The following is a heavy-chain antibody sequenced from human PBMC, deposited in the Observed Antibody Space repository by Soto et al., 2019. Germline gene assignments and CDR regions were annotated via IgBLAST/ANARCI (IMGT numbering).Heavy chain of an antibody. CDR3: ATSQKGYNWNYFDH. J-gene: IGHJ4*02. Sequence: SETLSLTCAVSGGSISGSYYYWAWLRQSPGKGPEWIGSVFYTGFTSYNPSLESRVSVSVDTSKSQFSLKLSAVTAADTAAYYCATSQKGYNWNYFDHWGQGALVTVSS. CDR2: VFYTGFT. D-gene: IGHD1-20*01. CDR1: GGSISGSYYY. V-gene: IGHV4-39*01.